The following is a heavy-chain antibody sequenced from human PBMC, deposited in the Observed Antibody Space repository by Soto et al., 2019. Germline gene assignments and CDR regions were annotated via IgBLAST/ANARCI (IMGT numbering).Heavy chain of an antibody. CDR3: ARHGFMYFYSRSSGPFDY. CDR2: INAGNGNT. J-gene: IGHJ4*02. CDR1: GYTFTSYA. V-gene: IGHV1-3*01. D-gene: IGHD6-6*01. Sequence: ASVKVSCKASGYTFTSYAMHWVRQAPGQRLEWMGWINAGNGNTKYSQKFQGRVTITRDTSASTAYMELSSLRPEDTAVYYCARHGFMYFYSRSSGPFDYCGQGTLVTVSS.